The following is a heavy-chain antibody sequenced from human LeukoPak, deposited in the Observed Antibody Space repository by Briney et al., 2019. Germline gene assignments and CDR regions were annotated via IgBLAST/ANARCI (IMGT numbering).Heavy chain of an antibody. J-gene: IGHJ4*02. CDR2: ISSSSSYI. V-gene: IGHV3-21*04. CDR3: AKAPSRRTAAITYFDY. D-gene: IGHD2-2*01. CDR1: GFTFSSYS. Sequence: KPGGSLRLSCAASGFTFSSYSMNWVRQAPGKGLEWVSSISSSSSYIYYADSVKGRFTISRDNAKNSLYLQMNSLRAEDTALYYCAKAPSRRTAAITYFDYWGQGTLVTVSS.